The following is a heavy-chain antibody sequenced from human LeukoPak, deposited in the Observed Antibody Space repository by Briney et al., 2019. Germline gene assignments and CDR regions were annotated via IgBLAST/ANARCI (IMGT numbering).Heavy chain of an antibody. Sequence: PGGSLRLSCAASGFTFSSYWMRWVRQAPGKGLVWVSRINTDGSSTNYADSVKGRFTISRDNAKNTLYLQMNSLRAEDTAVYYCVPLGGYCSGGSCYHWGQGTLVTVSS. V-gene: IGHV3-74*01. CDR1: GFTFSSYW. J-gene: IGHJ5*02. D-gene: IGHD2-15*01. CDR3: VPLGGYCSGGSCYH. CDR2: INTDGSST.